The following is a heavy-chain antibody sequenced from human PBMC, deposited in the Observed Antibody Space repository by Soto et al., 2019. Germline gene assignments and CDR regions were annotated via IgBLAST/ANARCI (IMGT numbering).Heavy chain of an antibody. J-gene: IGHJ4*02. CDR3: ARAYYYDSSGYYSRYYFDY. CDR1: GGTFSSYT. Sequence: QVQLVQSGAEVKKPGSSVKVSCKASGGTFSSYTISWVRQAPGQGLEWMGRIIPILGIANYAQKFQGRVTITADKSTSTAYMELSSLRSEDTAVYYCARAYYYDSSGYYSRYYFDYWGQGTLVTVSS. CDR2: IIPILGIA. D-gene: IGHD3-22*01. V-gene: IGHV1-69*02.